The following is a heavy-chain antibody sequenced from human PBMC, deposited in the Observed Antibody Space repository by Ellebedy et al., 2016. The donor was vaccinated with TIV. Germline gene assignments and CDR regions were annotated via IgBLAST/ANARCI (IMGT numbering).Heavy chain of an antibody. Sequence: PGGSLRLSCAASGFTFVSHAMTWVRQAPGTGLGWVSAINGRGGTTYYADSVKSRFILSRDKAKNSLYLRINNPRDEDTAVYYCARRGSRYWHFDLWGRGTQVIVSS. CDR3: ARRGSRYWHFDL. J-gene: IGHJ2*01. CDR1: GFTFVSHA. CDR2: INGRGGTT. D-gene: IGHD1-1*01. V-gene: IGHV3-23*01.